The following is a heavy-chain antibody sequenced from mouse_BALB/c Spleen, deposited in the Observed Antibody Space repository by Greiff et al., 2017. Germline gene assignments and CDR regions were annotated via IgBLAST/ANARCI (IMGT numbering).Heavy chain of an antibody. J-gene: IGHJ3*01. V-gene: IGHV5-6-4*01. D-gene: IGHD2-10*01. Sequence: EVKLVESGGGLVKPGGSLKLSCAASGFTFSSYTMSWVRQTPEKRLEWVATISSGGSYTYYPDSVKGRFTISRDNAKNTLYLQMSSLKSEDTAMYYCTRDGLLGRFAYWGQGTLVTVSA. CDR3: TRDGLLGRFAY. CDR1: GFTFSSYT. CDR2: ISSGGSYT.